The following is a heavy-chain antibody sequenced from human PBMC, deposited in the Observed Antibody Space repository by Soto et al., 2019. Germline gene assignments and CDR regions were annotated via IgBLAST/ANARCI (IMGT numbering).Heavy chain of an antibody. V-gene: IGHV4-31*03. D-gene: IGHD3-16*01. CDR3: ARDKDLQPTVWGF. J-gene: IGHJ4*02. Sequence: QVHLQESGPGLVRPSQTLSLTCTVSGDSMATGGHYYNWIRQVPGKGLEWIGYVYYSGATHYTPYLRARATISRDKSKNHFSLRLISVTAADTALYYCARDKDLQPTVWGFWGQGIQVTVSS. CDR2: VYYSGAT. CDR1: GDSMATGGHY.